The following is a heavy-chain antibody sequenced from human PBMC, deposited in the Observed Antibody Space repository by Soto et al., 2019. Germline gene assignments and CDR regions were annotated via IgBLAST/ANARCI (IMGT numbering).Heavy chain of an antibody. V-gene: IGHV1-18*04. CDR3: ARDPPRQDYDGAGSYYHSRNAFDI. D-gene: IGHD3-10*01. Sequence: QVQLVQSGAEVKKPGASVTVSCKASGYTFTSYGISWVRQAPGPGLEWMAWISAYIGNTNYAQTLQGRVTVTTDTSTTTAYMELRSMRSDDTAGYYCARDPPRQDYDGAGSYYHSRNAFDIWGQGTMVTVSS. CDR2: ISAYIGNT. J-gene: IGHJ3*02. CDR1: GYTFTSYG.